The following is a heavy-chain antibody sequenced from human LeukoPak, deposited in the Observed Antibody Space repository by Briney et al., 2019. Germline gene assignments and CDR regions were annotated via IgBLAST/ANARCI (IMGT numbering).Heavy chain of an antibody. D-gene: IGHD2-21*01. CDR3: AKPTGVVIPLDAFDI. CDR2: ISYDGSNK. CDR1: GFTFSSYA. V-gene: IGHV3-30-3*02. J-gene: IGHJ3*02. Sequence: GGSLRLSCAASGFTFSSYAMHWVRQAPGKGLEWVAVISYDGSNKYYADSVKGRFTISRDNSKNTLYLQMNSLRAEDTAVYYCAKPTGVVIPLDAFDIWGQGTMVTVSS.